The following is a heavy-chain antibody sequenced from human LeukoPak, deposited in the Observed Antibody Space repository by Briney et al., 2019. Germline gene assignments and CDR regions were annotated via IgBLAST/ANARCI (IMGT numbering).Heavy chain of an antibody. Sequence: GRSLRLSCAASGFTFSSYGMHWVRQAPGKGLEWVAVIWNDGSQKYYADSVKGRFTISRDNSKNTLYLQMNSLRAEDTAVYYCARDRYSGSYYFDYWGQGTLVTVSS. CDR1: GFTFSSYG. CDR2: IWNDGSQK. D-gene: IGHD1-26*01. CDR3: ARDRYSGSYYFDY. V-gene: IGHV3-33*01. J-gene: IGHJ4*02.